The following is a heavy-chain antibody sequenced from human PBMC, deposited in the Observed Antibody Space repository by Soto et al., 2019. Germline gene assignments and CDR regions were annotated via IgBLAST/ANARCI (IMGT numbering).Heavy chain of an antibody. V-gene: IGHV3-23*01. CDR1: AFMFSNCA. CDR3: EKGSSYSRPYYFDF. J-gene: IGHJ4*02. Sequence: GTSLRLSCAASAFMFSNCALSWFRQTPGRGLEWVSAITGGGGDTFHADSVKGRFTISRDNSKNTLYLQMYTLGVDDTAVYYCEKGSSYSRPYYFDFWGQGT. CDR2: ITGGGGDT. D-gene: IGHD2-2*01.